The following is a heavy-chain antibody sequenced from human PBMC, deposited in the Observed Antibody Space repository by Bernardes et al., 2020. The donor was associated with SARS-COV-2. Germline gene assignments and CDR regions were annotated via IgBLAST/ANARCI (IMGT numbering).Heavy chain of an antibody. CDR1: GFTFSGYA. J-gene: IGHJ5*02. Sequence: GGSLRLSCAASGFTFSGYAMTWVRQAPGNGLAWVSAISGSGSATYYTDSVKGRFTISRDNSKNTLFLQMNSLRAEDTALYFCAREDYELDLWGQGTLVTVSS. V-gene: IGHV3-23*01. CDR2: ISGSGSAT. CDR3: AREDYELDL. D-gene: IGHD4-17*01.